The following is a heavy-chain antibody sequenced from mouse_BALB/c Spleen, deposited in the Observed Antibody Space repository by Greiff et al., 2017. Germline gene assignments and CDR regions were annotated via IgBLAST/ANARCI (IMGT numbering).Heavy chain of an antibody. J-gene: IGHJ2*01. CDR2: ISNGGGST. CDR1: GFTFSSYT. D-gene: IGHD2-1*01. Sequence: EVKLVESGGGLVQPGGSLKLSCAASGFTFSSYTMSWVRQTPEKRLEWVAYISNGGGSTYYPDTVKGRFTISRDNAKNTLYLQMRSLKSEDTAMYYCARWAYGNYENDLDYWGQGTTLTVSS. CDR3: ARWAYGNYENDLDY. V-gene: IGHV5-12-2*01.